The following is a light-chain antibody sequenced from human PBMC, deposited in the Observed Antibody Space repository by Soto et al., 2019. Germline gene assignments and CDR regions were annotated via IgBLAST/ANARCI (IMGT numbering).Light chain of an antibody. J-gene: IGKJ4*01. CDR1: QAVVNH. CDR2: DTS. Sequence: IVLTQSPATLSLSPGERATLSCRASQAVVNHLDWFEQKPGQAPRLLIYDTSNRATGVPARFSASGSGTDFTLTISSLEPEDVAVYYCQQRYNWPLSFGGGTKVEIK. CDR3: QQRYNWPLS. V-gene: IGKV3-11*01.